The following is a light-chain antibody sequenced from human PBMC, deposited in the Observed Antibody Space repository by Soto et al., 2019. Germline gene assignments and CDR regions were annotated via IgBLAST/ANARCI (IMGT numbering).Light chain of an antibody. V-gene: IGKV3-20*01. Sequence: DMVLTQSPGTLSLSPGDRATLSCRASRSFASSYLGWYQQKPGQAPRLLLYAASKRATGIPDRFSGSGSGADFTLTINRLEPEDSAVYYCQQYGSSPPYTFGQGTKVEI. CDR2: AAS. CDR1: RSFASSY. CDR3: QQYGSSPPYT. J-gene: IGKJ2*01.